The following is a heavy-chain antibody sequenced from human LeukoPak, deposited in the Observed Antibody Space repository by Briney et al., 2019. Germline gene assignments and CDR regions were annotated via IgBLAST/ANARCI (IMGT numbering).Heavy chain of an antibody. CDR2: IIPIFGTA. J-gene: IGHJ3*02. V-gene: IGHV1-69*01. Sequence: GSSVKVSCKASGGTFSSYAISWVRQAPGQGLEWMGGIIPIFGTANYAQKFQGRVTITADESTSTAYMELSSLRSEDTAVYYCARGRWQLAYDAFDIWGQGTMVTVSS. D-gene: IGHD6-6*01. CDR1: GGTFSSYA. CDR3: ARGRWQLAYDAFDI.